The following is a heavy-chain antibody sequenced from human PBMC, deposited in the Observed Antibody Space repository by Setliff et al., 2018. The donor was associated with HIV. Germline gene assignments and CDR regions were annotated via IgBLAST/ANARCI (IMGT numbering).Heavy chain of an antibody. D-gene: IGHD4-4*01. V-gene: IGHV1-69*05. CDR3: ARVGLSAVPFPTVY. J-gene: IGHJ4*02. CDR2: ITPLLGTT. CDR1: GGTSSSYG. Sequence: SVKVSCKASGGTSSSYGITWVRQAPGQGLEWMGGITPLLGTTNYAQRFQSRVTLTTDESTNTVFMDLSSLRSEDTAVYYCARVGLSAVPFPTVYWGQGTLVTVSS.